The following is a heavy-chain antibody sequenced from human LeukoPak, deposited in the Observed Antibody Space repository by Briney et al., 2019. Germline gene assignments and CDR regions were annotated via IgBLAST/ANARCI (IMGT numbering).Heavy chain of an antibody. D-gene: IGHD6-19*01. Sequence: GGSLRLSCAASGFTFSSYSMNWVRQAPGKRLKWVSSISSSSSYIYYADSVKGRFTISRDNAKNSLYLQMNSLRAEDTAVYYCARSEAVAGGGGHDYWGQGTLVTVSS. CDR1: GFTFSSYS. CDR3: ARSEAVAGGGGHDY. CDR2: ISSSSSYI. V-gene: IGHV3-21*01. J-gene: IGHJ4*02.